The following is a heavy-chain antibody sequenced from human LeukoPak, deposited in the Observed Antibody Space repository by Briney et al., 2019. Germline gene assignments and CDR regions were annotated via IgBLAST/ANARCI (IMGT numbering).Heavy chain of an antibody. D-gene: IGHD3-16*01. CDR2: ISNDGSST. V-gene: IGHV3-74*01. CDR1: GLTFSSHW. J-gene: IGHJ6*02. Sequence: GGSLRLSCAASGLTFSSHWMHWVRQAPGKGLVWVSRISNDGSSTTYADSVKGRFTISRDNAKNSLYLQMSNLRAEDTAVYFCARGGGLDVWGQGATVTVSS. CDR3: ARGGGLDV.